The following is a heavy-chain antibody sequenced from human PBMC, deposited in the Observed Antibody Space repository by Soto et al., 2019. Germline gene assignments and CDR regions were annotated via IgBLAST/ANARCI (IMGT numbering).Heavy chain of an antibody. CDR2: ISYDGSNK. J-gene: IGHJ4*02. CDR1: GFTFISYS. CDR3: AKVFYDSSGYSTYYFDD. Sequence: GGPRRLSCAASGFTFISYSVNWVRHAPGKGLEGVAVISYDGSNKYYADSVKGRFTISRDNSKNTLYLQMHRLRAEDTAVYYCAKVFYDSSGYSTYYFDDWGQGTLVTVSS. V-gene: IGHV3-30*18. D-gene: IGHD3-22*01.